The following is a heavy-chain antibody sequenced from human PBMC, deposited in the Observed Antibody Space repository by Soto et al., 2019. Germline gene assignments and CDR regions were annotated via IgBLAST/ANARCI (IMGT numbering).Heavy chain of an antibody. CDR2: ILNDGSNR. V-gene: IGHV3-33*01. J-gene: IGHJ6*02. D-gene: IGHD2-2*01. CDR1: GFTFSNYG. CDR3: ARDDEYPGKGMNV. Sequence: QVQLVESGGGVVQPGRSLRLSCAASGFTFSNYGMHWVRQAPGKGLEWVAVILNDGSNRYHADSVKDRFTISRDNSKNLLYLQMNSLRAEDTAVYYCARDDEYPGKGMNVWGQGTTVTAS.